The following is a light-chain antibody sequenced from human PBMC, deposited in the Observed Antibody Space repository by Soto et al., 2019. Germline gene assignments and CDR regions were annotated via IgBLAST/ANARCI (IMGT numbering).Light chain of an antibody. CDR1: QSISSY. CDR3: QQYYSYPRT. CDR2: AAS. Sequence: DIQMTQSPSSLSASVGDRVTITCRASQSISSYLHWYQQKPGKAPKLLIYAASNLQSGVPSRFSASGSGTDFTLTLNSLQPEDFATYYCQQYYSYPRTFGQGTKVEIK. J-gene: IGKJ1*01. V-gene: IGKV1-39*01.